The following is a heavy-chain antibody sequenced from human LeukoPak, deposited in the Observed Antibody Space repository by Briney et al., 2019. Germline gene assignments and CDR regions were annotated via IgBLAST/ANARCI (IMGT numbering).Heavy chain of an antibody. CDR3: ARETGYCSSTSCYQAYYFDY. Sequence: WASVKVSCKASGGTFSSYAISWVRQAPGQGLEWMGGIIPIFGTANYAQKFQGRVTITADKSTGTAYMELSSLRSEDTAVYYCARETGYCSSTSCYQAYYFDYWGQGTLVTVSS. CDR1: GGTFSSYA. V-gene: IGHV1-69*06. D-gene: IGHD2-2*01. CDR2: IIPIFGTA. J-gene: IGHJ4*02.